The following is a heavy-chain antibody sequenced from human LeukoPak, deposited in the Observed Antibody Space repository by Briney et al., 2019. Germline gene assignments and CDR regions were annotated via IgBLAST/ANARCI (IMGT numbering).Heavy chain of an antibody. J-gene: IGHJ4*02. CDR3: ARDGGSSGWFGYFDY. Sequence: GRSLRLSCAASGFTFDDYAMHWVRQAPGKGLEWVSGISWNSGSIGYADSVKGRFTISRDNSKNTLYLQMNSLRAEDTAVYYCARDGGSSGWFGYFDYWGQGTLVTVSS. D-gene: IGHD3-22*01. V-gene: IGHV3-9*01. CDR1: GFTFDDYA. CDR2: ISWNSGSI.